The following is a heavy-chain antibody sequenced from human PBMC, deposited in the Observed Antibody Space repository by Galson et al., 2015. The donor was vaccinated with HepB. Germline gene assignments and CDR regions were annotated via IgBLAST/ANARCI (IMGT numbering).Heavy chain of an antibody. D-gene: IGHD3-10*01. V-gene: IGHV3-30-3*01. CDR2: ISYDGSNK. Sequence: SLRLSCAASGFTFSSYAMHWVRQAPGKGLEWVAVISYDGSNKYYADSVKGRFTISRDNSKNTLYLQMNSLRAEDTAVYYCARDIGLYPYYYGSGRGAPDYWGQGTLVTVSS. J-gene: IGHJ4*02. CDR3: ARDIGLYPYYYGSGRGAPDY. CDR1: GFTFSSYA.